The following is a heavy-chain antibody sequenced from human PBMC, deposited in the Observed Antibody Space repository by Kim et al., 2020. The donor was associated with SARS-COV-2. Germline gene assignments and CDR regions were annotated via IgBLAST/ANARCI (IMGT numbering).Heavy chain of an antibody. CDR1: GGSFSGYY. J-gene: IGHJ6*02. V-gene: IGHV4-34*01. CDR2: INHSGST. D-gene: IGHD6-19*01. CDR3: ARGAVAGTLGVYYYYGMDV. Sequence: SETLSLTCAVYGGSFSGYYWSWIRQPPGKGLEWIGEINHSGSTNYNPSLKSRVTISVDTSKNQFSLKLSSVTAADTAVYYCARGAVAGTLGVYYYYGMDVWGQGTTVTVSS.